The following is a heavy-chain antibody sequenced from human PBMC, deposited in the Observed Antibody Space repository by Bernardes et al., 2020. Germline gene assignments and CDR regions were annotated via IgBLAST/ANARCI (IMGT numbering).Heavy chain of an antibody. J-gene: IGHJ4*02. CDR1: GYTFTSYA. Sequence: ASVKVSCKASGYTFTSYAMHWVRQAPGQRLEWMGWINAGNGNTKYSQKFQGRVTITRDTSASTAYMELSSLRSEDTAVYYCARGYYDSSGYWPPDYWGQGTLVTVSS. CDR2: INAGNGNT. CDR3: ARGYYDSSGYWPPDY. D-gene: IGHD3-22*01. V-gene: IGHV1-3*01.